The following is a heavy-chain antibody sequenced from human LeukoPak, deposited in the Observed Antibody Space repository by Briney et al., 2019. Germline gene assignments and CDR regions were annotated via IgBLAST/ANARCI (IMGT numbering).Heavy chain of an antibody. CDR1: GGSIISGNW. J-gene: IGHJ4*02. V-gene: IGHV4-4*02. CDR3: ASSDGQPPRFDSSYDVFDY. D-gene: IGHD3-3*01. Sequence: PSETLSLTCAVSGGSIISGNWWSWVRQPPGKGLEWIGEIYHSGRTNYNPSLKSRVTISLDKSKNQFSLNLSSVTAADTALYYCASSDGQPPRFDSSYDVFDYWGQGTLVTVSS. CDR2: IYHSGRT.